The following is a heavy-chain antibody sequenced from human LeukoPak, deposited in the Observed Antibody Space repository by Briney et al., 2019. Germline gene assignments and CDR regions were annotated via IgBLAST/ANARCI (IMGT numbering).Heavy chain of an antibody. Sequence: SETLSLTCTVSGGSISSYYWSWIRQPPGKGLEWIGYIYYSGSTNYNPSLKSRVTISVDTSKNQFSLKLSSVTAADTAVYYCARVTVDTAMVGGYNYYYGMDVWGQGTTVTVSS. CDR3: ARVTVDTAMVGGYNYYYGMDV. V-gene: IGHV4-59*01. J-gene: IGHJ6*02. CDR1: GGSISSYY. CDR2: IYYSGST. D-gene: IGHD5-18*01.